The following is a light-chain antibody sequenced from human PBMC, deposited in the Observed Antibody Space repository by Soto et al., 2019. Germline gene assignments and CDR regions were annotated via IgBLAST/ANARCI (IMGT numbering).Light chain of an antibody. V-gene: IGKV3-20*01. J-gene: IGKJ1*01. CDR3: QPYGSSPWT. CDR2: GAS. Sequence: EIVLTQSPGTLSLSPGERATLSCRASQSVSSSYLAWYQQKPGQAPRLLIYGASSRATGIPDRFRGSGSGTDFTLTISILEPEDFAVYYCQPYGSSPWTFGQGTKLEIK. CDR1: QSVSSSY.